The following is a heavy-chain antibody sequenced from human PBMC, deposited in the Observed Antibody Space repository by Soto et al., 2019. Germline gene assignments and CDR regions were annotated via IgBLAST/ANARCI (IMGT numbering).Heavy chain of an antibody. CDR3: AHRGGATVGLYYFDY. Sequence: KSGPTLVNPTQTLTLTCTFSGFSLSTTGVGVSWNRQPPGKALEWLALIYWHDDKRYSPSLKSRLSITKDTSKNHVVLTMTDMDPVDTATXYCAHRGGATVGLYYFDYWGQGALVTVSS. CDR2: IYWHDDK. D-gene: IGHD3-16*01. CDR1: GFSLSTTGVG. V-gene: IGHV2-5*01. J-gene: IGHJ4*02.